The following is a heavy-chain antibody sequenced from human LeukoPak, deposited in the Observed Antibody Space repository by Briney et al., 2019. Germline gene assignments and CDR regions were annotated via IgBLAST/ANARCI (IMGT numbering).Heavy chain of an antibody. Sequence: ASVTVSYKASGGTFNNYTISWVRQAPGQGLEGIGRIIAILGIANYLQKLQRRVTITAEKSTSTGYMELSSLRSEDTAVYYCARFGDPTSDYWGQGTLVTVSS. D-gene: IGHD3-10*01. CDR2: IIAILGIA. CDR3: ARFGDPTSDY. J-gene: IGHJ4*02. CDR1: GGTFNNYT. V-gene: IGHV1-69*02.